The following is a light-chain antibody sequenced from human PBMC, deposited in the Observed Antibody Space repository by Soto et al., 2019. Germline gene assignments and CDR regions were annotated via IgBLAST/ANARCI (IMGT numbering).Light chain of an antibody. CDR3: QQRSNWPT. CDR2: GAS. CDR1: QGVSRK. V-gene: IGKV3-11*01. J-gene: IGKJ1*01. Sequence: DIVRTQSPATLSVAPGERVTFSCRASQGVSRKLAWYQHKPGQAPRLLISGASTGATGIPARFSGSGSGTDFTLTISSVEPEDFAVYYCQQRSNWPTFGQGTKVDI.